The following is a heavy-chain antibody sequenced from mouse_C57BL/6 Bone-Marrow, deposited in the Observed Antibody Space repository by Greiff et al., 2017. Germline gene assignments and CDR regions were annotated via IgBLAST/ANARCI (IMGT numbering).Heavy chain of an antibody. J-gene: IGHJ1*03. D-gene: IGHD1-1*01. CDR3: ARKVAWYFDV. CDR2: IDPSDSYT. V-gene: IGHV1-69*01. CDR1: GYTFTSYW. Sequence: QVQLKQPGAELVMPGASVKLSCKASGYTFTSYWMHWVKQRPGQGLEWIGEIDPSDSYTNYNQKFKGKSTLTVDKSSSTAYMQLSSLTSEDSAVYYCARKVAWYFDVWGTGTTVTVSS.